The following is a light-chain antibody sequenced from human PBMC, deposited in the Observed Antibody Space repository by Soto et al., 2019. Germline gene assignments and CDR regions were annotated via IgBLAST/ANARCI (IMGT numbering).Light chain of an antibody. CDR2: AAS. Sequence: EFVLTQSPGTLSLSPGERATLSCRASQTISGTYLAWYQQKPGQAPRLLIYAASSRASAIPGRFSGSGSGTDFTLTISRLEPEDFAVYYCQQYNNWPQTFGQGTKVDIK. J-gene: IGKJ1*01. CDR1: QTISGTY. V-gene: IGKV3-20*01. CDR3: QQYNNWPQT.